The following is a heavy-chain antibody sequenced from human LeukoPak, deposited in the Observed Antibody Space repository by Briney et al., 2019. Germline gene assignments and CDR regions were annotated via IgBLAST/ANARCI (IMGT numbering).Heavy chain of an antibody. V-gene: IGHV3-30*04. CDR3: ARDSMVAGTITNWFDP. J-gene: IGHJ5*02. CDR2: ISYDGSNK. D-gene: IGHD6-19*01. Sequence: GRSLRLSCAASGFNFSSYAMHWVRQAPGKGLEWVAVISYDGSNKYYADSVKGRFTISRDNSKNTLYLQMNSLRAEDTAVYYCARDSMVAGTITNWFDPWGQGTLVTVSS. CDR1: GFNFSSYA.